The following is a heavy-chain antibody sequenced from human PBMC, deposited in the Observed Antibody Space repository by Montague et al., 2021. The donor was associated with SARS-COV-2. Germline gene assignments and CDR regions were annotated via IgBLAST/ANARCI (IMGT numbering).Heavy chain of an antibody. Sequence: SETLSLTCTVSDGSISSYYCSWVRQPPGKRLGWVGYSCYRGSTNXNPSLERRVTMSVETSKNQYSLKLRSVTAADTAVYLCARERLNTWFDPWGQGTLVIVSS. CDR1: DGSISSYY. CDR2: SCYRGST. J-gene: IGHJ5*02. V-gene: IGHV4-59*13. CDR3: ARERLNTWFDP.